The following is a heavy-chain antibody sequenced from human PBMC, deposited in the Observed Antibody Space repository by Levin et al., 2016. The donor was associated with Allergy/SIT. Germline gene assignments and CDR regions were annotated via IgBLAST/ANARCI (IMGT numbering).Heavy chain of an antibody. CDR1: GGSIGSTTFT. J-gene: IGHJ4*02. D-gene: IGHD3-16*01. V-gene: IGHV4-39*01. CDR2: IYNSGTT. CDR3: ASLVSMVDY. Sequence: ESLKISCSVSGGSIGSTTFTWGWIRQPPGKGLEWIGNIYNSGTTYYNVSLEPRVTISVDTSKNQFSLSLRSVTAADTAVYYCASLVSMVDYWGQGILVTISS.